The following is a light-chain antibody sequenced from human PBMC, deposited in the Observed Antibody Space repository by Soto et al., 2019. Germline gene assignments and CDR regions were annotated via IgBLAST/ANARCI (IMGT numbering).Light chain of an antibody. J-gene: IGLJ2*01. CDR1: SSNIGCNS. Sequence: QSVMTQPPSASGTPGQRVTISCSGSSSNIGCNSVNWYQQLPGTAPKLLIYNIDQRPSGVPDRFLGSKSGSSASLAISGLQSEDEADYYCASWDDRLSGPIFGGGTKLTVL. CDR3: ASWDDRLSGPI. V-gene: IGLV1-44*01. CDR2: NID.